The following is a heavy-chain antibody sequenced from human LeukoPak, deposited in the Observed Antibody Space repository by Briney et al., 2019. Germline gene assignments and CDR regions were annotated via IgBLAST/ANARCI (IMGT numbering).Heavy chain of an antibody. Sequence: SETLSLTCTVSGGSISSGSYYWSWIRQPAGKGLEWIGRIYTSGSTNYNPSLKSRVTISVDTSKNQFSLKLSSVTAADTAVYYCAREGLDTAMVYYCYYMDVWGKGTTVTVSS. CDR2: IYTSGST. V-gene: IGHV4-61*02. CDR3: AREGLDTAMVYYCYYMDV. CDR1: GGSISSGSYY. D-gene: IGHD5-18*01. J-gene: IGHJ6*03.